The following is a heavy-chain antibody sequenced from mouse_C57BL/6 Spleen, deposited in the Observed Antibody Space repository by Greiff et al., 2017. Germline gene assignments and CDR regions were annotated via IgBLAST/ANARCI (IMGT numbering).Heavy chain of an antibody. CDR3: TRGNGYDGDFDY. V-gene: IGHV14-1*01. J-gene: IGHJ2*01. CDR1: GFNINDYY. Sequence: VQLQQSGAELVRPGASVKLSCTASGFNINDYYMHWVKQRPEQGLEWIGRIDPEDGDTEYAPKFQGKATMTADTSSNTAYLQLSSLTSEDTAVYYCTRGNGYDGDFDYWGQGTTLTVSS. CDR2: IDPEDGDT. D-gene: IGHD2-2*01.